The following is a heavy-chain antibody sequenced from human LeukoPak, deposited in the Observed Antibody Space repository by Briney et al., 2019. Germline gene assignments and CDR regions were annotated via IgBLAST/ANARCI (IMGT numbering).Heavy chain of an antibody. CDR1: GFSLSTNGMS. J-gene: IGHJ4*02. Sequence: SGPALVKPTQTLTLTCTFSGFSLSTNGMSVTWVRQPPGKALEWLTRIDWDDDKYYSASLKTRLTISKDTSKNQVVLTMTNMDPVDTAAYYCARCIAATGTVDYWGQGALVTVSS. D-gene: IGHD6-13*01. CDR2: IDWDDDK. CDR3: ARCIAATGTVDY. V-gene: IGHV2-70*11.